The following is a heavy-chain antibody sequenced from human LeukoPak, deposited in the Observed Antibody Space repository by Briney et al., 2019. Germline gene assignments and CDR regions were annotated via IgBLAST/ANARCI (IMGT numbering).Heavy chain of an antibody. CDR2: ISGSGSST. J-gene: IGHJ6*02. V-gene: IGHV3-23*01. Sequence: GGSLRLSCAASGFTFNGYTMNWVRQPPGEGLKWVSSISGSGSSTYYADSVKGRFTISRDNSRNTPYLQMNSLGAEDTGVYYCAKSPELDYYYYYGMDVWGQGTTVTVSS. D-gene: IGHD1-1*01. CDR3: AKSPELDYYYYYGMDV. CDR1: GFTFNGYT.